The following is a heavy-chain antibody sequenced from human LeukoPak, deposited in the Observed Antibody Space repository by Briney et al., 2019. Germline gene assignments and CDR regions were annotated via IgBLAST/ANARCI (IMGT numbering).Heavy chain of an antibody. D-gene: IGHD3-22*01. CDR2: ISSSSSYI. V-gene: IGHV3-21*01. J-gene: IGHJ4*02. CDR3: ARVNGSTSAHYDSSGFQRYYFDY. CDR1: GFTFRSYT. Sequence: TGGSLRLSCAASGFTFRSYTMNWLRQAPGKGLEWVSSISSSSSYIYYTDSVRGRFTISRDNAGKSLYPQMNSLRAEDTAVYYCARVNGSTSAHYDSSGFQRYYFDYWGQGTLATVSS.